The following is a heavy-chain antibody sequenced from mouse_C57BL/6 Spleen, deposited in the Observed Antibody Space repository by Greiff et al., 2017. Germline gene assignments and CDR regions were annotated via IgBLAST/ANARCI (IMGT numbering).Heavy chain of an antibody. Sequence: SGPGLVKPSQSLSLTCSVTGYSITSGYYWNWIRQFPGNKLEWMGYISYDGSNNYNPSLKNRISITRDTSKNQFFLKLNSVTTEDTATYYCARGDYFDYWGQGTTLTVSS. CDR2: ISYDGSN. CDR3: ARGDYFDY. J-gene: IGHJ2*01. CDR1: GYSITSGYY. V-gene: IGHV3-6*01.